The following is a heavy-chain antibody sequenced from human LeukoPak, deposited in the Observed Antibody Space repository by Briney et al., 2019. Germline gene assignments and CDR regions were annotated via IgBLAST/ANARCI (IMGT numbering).Heavy chain of an antibody. D-gene: IGHD2-21*01. CDR1: GFTFSSYA. Sequence: GGSLRLSCAASGFTFSSYAMHWVRQAPGKGLEWVAVISYDGSNKYYADSVKGRFTISRDNSKNTLYLQMNSLRAEDTAVYYCARGTTYSYYYYMDVWGKGTTVTVSS. CDR3: ARGTTYSYYYYMDV. CDR2: ISYDGSNK. V-gene: IGHV3-30-3*01. J-gene: IGHJ6*03.